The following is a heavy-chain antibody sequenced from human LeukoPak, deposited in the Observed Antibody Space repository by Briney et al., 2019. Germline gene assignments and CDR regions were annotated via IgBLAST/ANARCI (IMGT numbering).Heavy chain of an antibody. J-gene: IGHJ5*02. CDR1: GFSLSTSGVG. CDR3: AHWCVPAAHSCRFDP. CDR2: IYWNDDK. V-gene: IGHV2-5*01. Sequence: SGPTLVKPTQTLTLTCTFSGFSLSTSGVGVGWIRQPPGKALEWLALIYWNDDKRYSPSLKSRLTITKDTSKNQVVLTMTNMDPVDTATYYCAHWCVPAAHSCRFDPWGQGTLVTVSS. D-gene: IGHD2-2*01.